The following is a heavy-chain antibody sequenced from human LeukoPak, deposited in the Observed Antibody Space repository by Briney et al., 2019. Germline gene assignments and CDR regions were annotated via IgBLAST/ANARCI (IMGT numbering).Heavy chain of an antibody. Sequence: EPGGSLRLSCAGSGFTFSSYAMSWVRQAPGKGLEWVSAISGNGGSTYYADSVKGRFTISRDNSKNTLYLQMNSLRVEDTAVYYCAMGGITTRRFDPWGQGTLVTVSS. CDR2: ISGNGGST. V-gene: IGHV3-23*01. CDR3: AMGGITTRRFDP. J-gene: IGHJ5*02. CDR1: GFTFSSYA. D-gene: IGHD6-6*01.